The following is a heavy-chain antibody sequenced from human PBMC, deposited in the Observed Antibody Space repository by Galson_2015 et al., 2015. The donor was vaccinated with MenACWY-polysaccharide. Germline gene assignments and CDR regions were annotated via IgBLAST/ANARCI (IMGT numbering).Heavy chain of an antibody. D-gene: IGHD3-3*01. Sequence: SVKVSCKASGYTLTSYDINWVRQATGQGLEWMGWMNPNSGNTGYAQKFQGRVTMTRNTSISTAYMELSSLRSEDTAVYYCARFNDFWSGYYYPDYYYYYGMDVWGQGTTVTVSS. CDR2: MNPNSGNT. J-gene: IGHJ6*02. CDR3: ARFNDFWSGYYYPDYYYYYGMDV. V-gene: IGHV1-8*01. CDR1: GYTLTSYD.